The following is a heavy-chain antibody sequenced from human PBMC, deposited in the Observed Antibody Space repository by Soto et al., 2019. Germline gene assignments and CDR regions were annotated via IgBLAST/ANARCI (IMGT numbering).Heavy chain of an antibody. CDR2: LSDNGGNT. D-gene: IGHD5-18*01. J-gene: IGHJ4*02. CDR3: AKNRPTWIQLWSLDY. CDR1: GFTFSTYA. V-gene: IGHV3-23*01. Sequence: EVQLLESGGGLVQPGGSLRLSCAASGFTFSTYAMDWVRQAPGKGLEWVSSLSDNGGNTYYADSVKGRFTISRDNSKNTLYLQMNSLRADDTAVYYWAKNRPTWIQLWSLDYWGQGTLVTVSS.